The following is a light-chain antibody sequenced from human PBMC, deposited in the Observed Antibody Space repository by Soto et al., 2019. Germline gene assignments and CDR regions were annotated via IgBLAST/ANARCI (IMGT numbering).Light chain of an antibody. J-gene: IGKJ3*01. CDR3: QKYDRAPFT. CDR2: ATS. CDR1: QDIASY. V-gene: IGKV1-27*01. Sequence: DIQMTQSPSSLSASVGDRVTVTCRASQDIASYLAWYQQKPGQLPKLLIYATSTLESGVPSRFSGGGSGTDFTLTISSLEPEDVATYYCQKYDRAPFTFGPGTKVEMK.